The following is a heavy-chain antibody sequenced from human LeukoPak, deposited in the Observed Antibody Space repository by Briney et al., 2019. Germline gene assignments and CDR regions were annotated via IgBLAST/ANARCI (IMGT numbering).Heavy chain of an antibody. CDR1: GYTFSSYY. D-gene: IGHD3-22*01. CDR2: INPSGGST. CDR3: ARGRDITGYSGY. J-gene: IGHJ4*02. V-gene: IGHV1-46*01. Sequence: GASVTVSCKASGYTFSSYYMHWVRQAPGQGLEWMGVINPSGGSTSYAQKFQGRIIMTRDTSTSTVYMELSSLRSEDTAVYYCARGRDITGYSGYWGQGTLVTVSS.